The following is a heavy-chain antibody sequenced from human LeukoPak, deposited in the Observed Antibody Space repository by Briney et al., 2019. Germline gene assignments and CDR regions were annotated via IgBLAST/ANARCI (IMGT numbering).Heavy chain of an antibody. J-gene: IGHJ4*02. CDR3: AREGVTVGATEALDY. Sequence: PGRSLRLSCAASGFTFSSYAMHWVRQAPGKGLEWVAVISYDGSNKYYADSVKGRFTISRDNSKNTLYLQMNSLRAEDTAVYYCAREGVTVGATEALDYWGQGTLVTVSS. V-gene: IGHV3-30*01. D-gene: IGHD1-26*01. CDR2: ISYDGSNK. CDR1: GFTFSSYA.